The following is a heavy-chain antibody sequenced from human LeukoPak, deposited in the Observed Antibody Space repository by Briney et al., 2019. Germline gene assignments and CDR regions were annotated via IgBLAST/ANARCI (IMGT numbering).Heavy chain of an antibody. D-gene: IGHD1-26*01. CDR3: SRSGSYFDY. J-gene: IGHJ4*02. V-gene: IGHV3-48*01. CDR1: GSIFSTYD. CDR2: ISSSSGTI. Sequence: HPGGSLRLSCAASGSIFSTYDMNWVRQAPGKGLEWVSYISSSSGTIYYADSVKGRFTISRDNAKNSLYLQMNSLRGEDTAVYYCSRSGSYFDYWGQGTLVTVSA.